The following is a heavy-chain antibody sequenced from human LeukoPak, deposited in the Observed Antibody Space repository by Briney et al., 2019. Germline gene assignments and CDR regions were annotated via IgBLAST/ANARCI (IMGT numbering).Heavy chain of an antibody. V-gene: IGHV3-48*02. CDR1: GFTFSSYI. Sequence: GGSLRLSCVASGFTFSSYILTWVRQAPGKGLEWVSYISSSTSTIYYADSVKGRFTISRDNAKNSLYLQMNSLRDEDTAVYYCARDGYFLFDYWGQGTLVTVSS. CDR3: ARDGYFLFDY. CDR2: ISSSTSTI. J-gene: IGHJ4*02. D-gene: IGHD2/OR15-2a*01.